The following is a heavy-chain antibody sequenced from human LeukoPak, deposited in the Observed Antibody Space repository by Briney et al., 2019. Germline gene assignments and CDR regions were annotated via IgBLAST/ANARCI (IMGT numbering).Heavy chain of an antibody. V-gene: IGHV1-2*02. CDR2: INPNSGGT. CDR3: ARHLGHSSGYPLGIDY. D-gene: IGHD3-22*01. J-gene: IGHJ4*02. Sequence: ASVKVSCKASGYTFTGYYMHWVRQAPGQGLEWMGWINPNSGGTNYAQRFQGRFTMTRDTSISTAYLQWSSLKASDTAMYYCARHLGHSSGYPLGIDYWGQGTLVTVSS. CDR1: GYTFTGYY.